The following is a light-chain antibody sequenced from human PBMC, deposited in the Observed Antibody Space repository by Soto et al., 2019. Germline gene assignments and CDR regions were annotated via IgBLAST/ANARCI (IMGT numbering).Light chain of an antibody. V-gene: IGKV4-1*01. Sequence: DIVLAQSPDSLAVSLGERAIINCKSSQSVLYSSNNKNYLAWYQQKPGPPPKLLIYWASTRESGVPDRFSGSGAGTHFILTISSLQAEDVAVYYCQQYYSTSYTFGQGTKLEIK. CDR1: QSVLYSSNNKNY. CDR3: QQYYSTSYT. J-gene: IGKJ2*01. CDR2: WAS.